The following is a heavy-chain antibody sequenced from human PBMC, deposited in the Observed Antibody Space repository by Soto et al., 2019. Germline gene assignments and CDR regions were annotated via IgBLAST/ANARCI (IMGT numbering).Heavy chain of an antibody. J-gene: IGHJ5*02. Sequence: SETLSLTCTVSGGSISSSSYYWGWIRQPPGKGLEWIGSIYYSGSTYYNPSLKSRVTISVDTSKNQFSLKLSSVTAADTAVYYCARHNRVWQQLGQLYSFDPWGQGTLVTVSS. V-gene: IGHV4-39*01. CDR2: IYYSGST. CDR3: ARHNRVWQQLGQLYSFDP. CDR1: GGSISSSSYY. D-gene: IGHD6-13*01.